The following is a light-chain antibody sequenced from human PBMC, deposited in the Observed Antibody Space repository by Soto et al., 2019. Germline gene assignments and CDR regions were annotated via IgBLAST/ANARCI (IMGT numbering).Light chain of an antibody. CDR2: GAS. V-gene: IGKV3-20*01. Sequence: EIVLTQSPGTLSLSPGERATLSCRASQSVSSSYLAWYQQKPGQAPRLLIYGASSRATGIPDRFSGSGSGTDFTLTISRLEPQDFAVYYCQQYCNSPPWTFGQGTKV. CDR3: QQYCNSPPWT. J-gene: IGKJ1*01. CDR1: QSVSSSY.